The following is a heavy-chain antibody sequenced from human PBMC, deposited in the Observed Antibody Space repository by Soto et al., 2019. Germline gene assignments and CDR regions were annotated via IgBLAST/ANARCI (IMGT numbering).Heavy chain of an antibody. CDR2: ISAGEGSA. V-gene: IGHV3-23*01. CDR3: ARLVPGTWFGDY. Sequence: EVQLLGSGGGLVQPGGSPRLSCAASGFTFSSYAMSWVRQAPGKGLEWVSAISAGEGSAYYTDSVKGRFTISRDNSMNTLYLQMNSLRAEDTATYYCARLVPGTWFGDYWGQGTLVSVSS. D-gene: IGHD6-19*01. J-gene: IGHJ4*02. CDR1: GFTFSSYA.